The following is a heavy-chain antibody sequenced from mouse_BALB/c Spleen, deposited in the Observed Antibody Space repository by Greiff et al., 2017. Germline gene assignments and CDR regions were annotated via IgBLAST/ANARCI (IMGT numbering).Heavy chain of an antibody. CDR2: ISSGGGST. CDR3: ARQNYYGQRGAMDY. J-gene: IGHJ4*01. V-gene: IGHV5-12-1*01. Sequence: EVQLVESGGGLVKPGGSLKLSCAASGFAFSSYDMSWVRQTPEKRLEWVAYISSGGGSTYYPDTVKGRFTISRDNAKNTLYLQMSSLKSEDTAMYYCARQNYYGQRGAMDYWGQGTSVTVSS. D-gene: IGHD1-2*01. CDR1: GFAFSSYD.